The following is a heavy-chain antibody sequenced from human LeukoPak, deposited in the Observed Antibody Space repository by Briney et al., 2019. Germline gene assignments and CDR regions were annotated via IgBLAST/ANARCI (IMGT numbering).Heavy chain of an antibody. V-gene: IGHV3-23*01. Sequence: GGSLRLSCAASGFTFSSYAMSWVRQAPGKGLEWVSTISGSGGSTYYADSVKGRFTISRDNSKNTLYLQMNSLRAEDTAVYYCAKSPLLQLWFQYYFDYWGQGTLVTVSS. D-gene: IGHD5-18*01. CDR1: GFTFSSYA. J-gene: IGHJ4*02. CDR3: AKSPLLQLWFQYYFDY. CDR2: ISGSGGST.